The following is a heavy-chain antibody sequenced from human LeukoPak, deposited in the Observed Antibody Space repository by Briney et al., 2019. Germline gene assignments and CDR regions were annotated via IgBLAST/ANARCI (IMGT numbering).Heavy chain of an antibody. J-gene: IGHJ5*02. CDR1: GFTFSSYW. V-gene: IGHV3-7*01. CDR2: IKQDGSEK. CDR3: ARAHSYGFTHNWFDP. Sequence: GGSLRLSCAASGFTFSSYWMSWVRQAPGKGLEWVANIKQDGSEKYYVDSVKGRFTISRDNAKNSLYLQMNSLRAEDTAVYYCARAHSYGFTHNWFDPWGQGTLVTVSS. D-gene: IGHD5-18*01.